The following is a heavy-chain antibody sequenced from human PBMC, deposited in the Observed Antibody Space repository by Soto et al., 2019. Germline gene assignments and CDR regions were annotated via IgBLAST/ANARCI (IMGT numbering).Heavy chain of an antibody. V-gene: IGHV1-2*02. CDR2: INPNSGGT. J-gene: IGHJ4*02. D-gene: IGHD3-10*01. Sequence: ASVKVSCKASGYTFTGYYMHWVRQAPGQGLEWMGWINPNSGGTNYAQKFQGRVTMTRDTSISTAYMELSRLRSDDTAVYYCARDMWLGELTIDYWGQGTLVTVSS. CDR3: ARDMWLGELTIDY. CDR1: GYTFTGYY.